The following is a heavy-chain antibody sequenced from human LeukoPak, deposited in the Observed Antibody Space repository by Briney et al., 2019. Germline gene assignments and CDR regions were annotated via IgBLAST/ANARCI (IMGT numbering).Heavy chain of an antibody. V-gene: IGHV4-4*07. CDR2: VYTTGTT. Sequence: SETLSLTCTVPGGSISNYYWTWIRQPAGKGLEWIGRVYTTGTTNYNPSLKSRVTISVDTSENKFSLKLSSVTAADTAVYYCARLCGGDCYYQAIVRAFDIWGQGTMVTVSS. J-gene: IGHJ3*02. CDR3: ARLCGGDCYYQAIVRAFDI. D-gene: IGHD2-21*02. CDR1: GGSISNYY.